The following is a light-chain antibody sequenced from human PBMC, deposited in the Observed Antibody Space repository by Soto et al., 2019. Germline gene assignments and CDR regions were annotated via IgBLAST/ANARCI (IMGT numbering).Light chain of an antibody. CDR3: QSYDSSLSAVV. CDR2: DNT. J-gene: IGLJ2*01. CDR1: SSNIGAGFD. V-gene: IGLV1-40*01. Sequence: QSVLTQPPSVSGAPGQRVTISCTASSSNIGAGFDVYWYQHLPGIAPKLLISDNTTRPSGVPDRFSGSNSGTSASLAITGLQAEDEADYYCQSYDSSLSAVVFGGVTKLTVL.